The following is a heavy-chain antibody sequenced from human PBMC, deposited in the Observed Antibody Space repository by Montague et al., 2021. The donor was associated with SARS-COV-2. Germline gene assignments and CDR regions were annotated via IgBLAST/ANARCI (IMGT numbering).Heavy chain of an antibody. CDR1: GFSLSTSGVG. CDR3: AHRRLHTGSFDY. CDR2: IYWDDDK. D-gene: IGHD1-26*01. J-gene: IGHJ4*02. Sequence: PALVKPTQTLTLTCTFSGFSLSTSGVGVGWIRQPPGKALEWLALIYWDDDKRYSPSLKSRLTITMDTSKNQVVLTVTNMDPVDTATYYCAHRRLHTGSFDYWGQGALVTVSS. V-gene: IGHV2-5*02.